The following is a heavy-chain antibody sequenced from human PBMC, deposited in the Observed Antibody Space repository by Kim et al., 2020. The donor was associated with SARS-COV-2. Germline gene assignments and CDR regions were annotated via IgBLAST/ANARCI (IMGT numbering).Heavy chain of an antibody. CDR1: GFTFSSYA. CDR3: AKWRGYYYDSSGYPYYFDY. D-gene: IGHD3-22*01. J-gene: IGHJ4*02. V-gene: IGHV3-23*01. Sequence: GGSLRLSCAASGFTFSSYAMSWVRQAPGKGLEWVSAISGSGGSTYYADSVKGRFTISRDNSKNTLYLQMNSLRAEDTAVYYCAKWRGYYYDSSGYPYYFDYWGQGTLVTVSS. CDR2: ISGSGGST.